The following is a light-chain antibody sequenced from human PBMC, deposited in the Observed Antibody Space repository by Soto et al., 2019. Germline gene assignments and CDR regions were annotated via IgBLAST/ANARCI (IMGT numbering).Light chain of an antibody. CDR3: QKYNNWPET. V-gene: IGKV3-15*01. CDR1: QSVSSN. Sequence: EIVMTQSPATLSVYPGERATLSCRASQSVSSNLAWYQQKTGQAPRILIYGESTRATGIPARFSGSGSGTELTLTISRLQSEDFAVYYCQKYNNWPETCGQGTKVDIK. J-gene: IGKJ1*01. CDR2: GES.